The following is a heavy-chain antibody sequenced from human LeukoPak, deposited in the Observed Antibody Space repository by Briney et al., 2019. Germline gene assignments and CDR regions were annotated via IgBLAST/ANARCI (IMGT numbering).Heavy chain of an antibody. CDR1: GFTFSSYG. CDR3: ARVWYSGSYPVDY. D-gene: IGHD1-26*01. CDR2: IYSGGST. V-gene: IGHV3-66*01. Sequence: GGSLRLSCAASGFTFSSYGMTWVRQAPGKGLEWVSIIYSGGSTYYADSVKGRFTISRDNAKNSLYLQMNSLRAEDTAVYYCARVWYSGSYPVDYWGQGTLVTVSS. J-gene: IGHJ4*02.